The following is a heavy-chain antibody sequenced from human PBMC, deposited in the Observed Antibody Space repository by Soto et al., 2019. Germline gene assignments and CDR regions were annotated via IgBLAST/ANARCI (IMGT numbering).Heavy chain of an antibody. D-gene: IGHD3-16*01. CDR1: GGSISSYY. CDR2: IYYSGST. CDR3: AGGDFYYYGMDV. V-gene: IGHV4-59*01. Sequence: QVQLQESGPGLVKPSETLSLTCTVSGGSISSYYWSWIRQPPGKGLEWIGYIYYSGSTNYNPSLKGRVTISIDTSKNPFYLKLSSVTAADTAVYYCAGGDFYYYGMDVWGQGTTVTVSS. J-gene: IGHJ6*02.